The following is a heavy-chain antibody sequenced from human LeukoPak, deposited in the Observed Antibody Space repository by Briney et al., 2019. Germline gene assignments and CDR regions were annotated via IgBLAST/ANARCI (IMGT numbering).Heavy chain of an antibody. D-gene: IGHD5-18*01. CDR2: ISGASANT. Sequence: GGSLRLSCAASGFTFSNFAMSWVRHPPARGLECVATISGASANTFYAESMKGRFPISRDNSRHTLFPQMKSQGAEDTAVNYCPKERGSYGYTFPDYWGEGTLVSVSP. V-gene: IGHV3-23*01. CDR3: PKERGSYGYTFPDY. CDR1: GFTFSNFA. J-gene: IGHJ4*02.